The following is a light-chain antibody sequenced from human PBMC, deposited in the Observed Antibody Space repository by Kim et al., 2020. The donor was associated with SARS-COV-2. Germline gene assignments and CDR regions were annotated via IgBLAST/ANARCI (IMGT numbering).Light chain of an antibody. V-gene: IGLV1-44*01. CDR2: GNN. J-gene: IGLJ2*01. Sequence: GQRVTIACSGSSSNIGSNPVNWYQQLPGTAPKLLIYGNNQRPSGVPDRFSGSKSGTSASLAISGLQSEDEADYYCAAWDDSLNGGVFGGGTQLTVL. CDR1: SSNIGSNP. CDR3: AAWDDSLNGGV.